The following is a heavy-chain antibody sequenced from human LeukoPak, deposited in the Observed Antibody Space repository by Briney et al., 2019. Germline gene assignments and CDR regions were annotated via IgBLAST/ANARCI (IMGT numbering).Heavy chain of an antibody. CDR3: ARTARSRDWFDP. CDR2: IYTSGST. D-gene: IGHD2-21*02. CDR1: GGSISSYY. Sequence: SDTLSLTCTVSGGSISSYYWSWIRQPAGKGLEWIGRIYTSGSTNYNPSLKSRVTISVDKSKNQFSLKLSSVTAADTAVYYCARTARSRDWFDPWGQGSLVTVS. V-gene: IGHV4-4*07. J-gene: IGHJ5*02.